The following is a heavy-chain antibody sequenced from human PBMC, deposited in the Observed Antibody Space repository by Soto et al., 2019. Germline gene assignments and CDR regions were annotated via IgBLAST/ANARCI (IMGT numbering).Heavy chain of an antibody. J-gene: IGHJ6*02. Sequence: GQSLKISCKGSGYSFTSYWIGWVRQMPGKGLEWMRIIFPGDSHPRYSPSLQGQVTISADKVVGTAYLQWSSLNASDSSTYYCARHGVPPSGSGYPPDTYYYYYYGMDVGGQGTSVTVSS. CDR3: ARHGVPPSGSGYPPDTYYYYYYGMDV. CDR1: GYSFTSYW. D-gene: IGHD3-10*01. V-gene: IGHV5-51*01. CDR2: IFPGDSHP.